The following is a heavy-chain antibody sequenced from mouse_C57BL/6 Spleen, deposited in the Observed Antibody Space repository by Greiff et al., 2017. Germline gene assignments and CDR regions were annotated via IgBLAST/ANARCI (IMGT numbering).Heavy chain of an antibody. CDR2: IDPNSGGT. J-gene: IGHJ4*01. CDR3: ARGTGLYYYAMDY. D-gene: IGHD4-1*01. V-gene: IGHV1-72*01. Sequence: QVQLQQPGAELVKPGASVKLSCKASGYTFTSYWMHWVKQRPGRGLEWIGRIDPNSGGTKYNEKFKSKATLTVDQPSRTAYMQLSSLTSEYSAVYYGARGTGLYYYAMDYWGQGTSVTVSS. CDR1: GYTFTSYW.